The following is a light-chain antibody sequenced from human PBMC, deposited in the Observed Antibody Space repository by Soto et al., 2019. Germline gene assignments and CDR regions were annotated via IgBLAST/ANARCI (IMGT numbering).Light chain of an antibody. V-gene: IGKV3-20*01. CDR2: GAS. CDR1: QSVSSSY. Sequence: EIVLTQSPGTLSLSPGERATLSCRSSQSVSSSYLAWHQQKPGQTPRLLVYGASSRATGIPDRFSGSWSGTDFTLTISRLEPEDVAVYYCQQHGTSPITLGQGTRLEIK. CDR3: QQHGTSPIT. J-gene: IGKJ5*01.